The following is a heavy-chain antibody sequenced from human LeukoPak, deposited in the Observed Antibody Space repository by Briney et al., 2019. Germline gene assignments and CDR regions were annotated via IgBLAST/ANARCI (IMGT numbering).Heavy chain of an antibody. V-gene: IGHV1-8*01. CDR2: MNPNSGNT. D-gene: IGHD3-22*01. J-gene: IGHJ6*02. CDR1: GYTFTSYD. Sequence: ASVKVSCKASGYTFTSYDINWVRQATGQGLEWMGWMNPNSGNTGYAQKFQGRVTMTRNTSISTAYMELCSLRSEDTAVYYCARGQDSSGYYYVYYYYYGMDVWGQGTTVTVSS. CDR3: ARGQDSSGYYYVYYYYYGMDV.